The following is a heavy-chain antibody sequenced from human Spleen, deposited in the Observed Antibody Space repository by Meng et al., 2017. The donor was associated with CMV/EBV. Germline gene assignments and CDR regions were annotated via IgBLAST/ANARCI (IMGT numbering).Heavy chain of an antibody. Sequence: GESLKISCAASGFTVSSSYMIWVRQAPGKGLECVSFIYGGGSTSYADSVKGRFTISRDSSRNTLYLQMNSLRPEDTAVYYCARDLGGPADYWGQGTLVTVS. CDR1: GFTVSSSY. V-gene: IGHV3-66*02. CDR2: IYGGGST. CDR3: ARDLGGPADY. J-gene: IGHJ4*02. D-gene: IGHD2-15*01.